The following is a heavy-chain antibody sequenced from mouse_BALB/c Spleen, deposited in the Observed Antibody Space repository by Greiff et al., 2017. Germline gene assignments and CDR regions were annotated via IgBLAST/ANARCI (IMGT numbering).Heavy chain of an antibody. J-gene: IGHJ3*01. CDR2: ISNGGGST. CDR3: ARHPLPAY. D-gene: IGHD5-5*01. CDR1: GFTFSSYT. V-gene: IGHV5-12-2*01. Sequence: EVHLVESGGGLVQPGGSLKLSCAASGFTFSSYTMSWVRQTPEKRLEWVAYISNGGGSTYYPDTVKGRFTISRDNAKNTLYLQMSSLKSEDTAMYYCARHPLPAYWGQGTLVTVSA.